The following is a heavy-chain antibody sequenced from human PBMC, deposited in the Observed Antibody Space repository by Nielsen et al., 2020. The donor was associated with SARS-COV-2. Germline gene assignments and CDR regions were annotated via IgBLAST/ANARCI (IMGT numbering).Heavy chain of an antibody. V-gene: IGHV3-30-3*01. CDR3: AKDPNYGDYELNWFDP. D-gene: IGHD4-17*01. CDR2: ISYDGSNK. CDR1: GFTFSSYA. J-gene: IGHJ5*02. Sequence: GESLKISCAASGFTFSSYAMHWVRQAPGKGLEWVAVISYDGSNKYYADSVKGRFTISRDNSKNTLYLQMNSLRAEDTAVYYCAKDPNYGDYELNWFDPWGQGTLVTVSS.